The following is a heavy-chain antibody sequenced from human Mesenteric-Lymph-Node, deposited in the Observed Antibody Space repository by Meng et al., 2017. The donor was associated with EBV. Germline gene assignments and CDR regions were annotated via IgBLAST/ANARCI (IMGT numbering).Heavy chain of an antibody. CDR3: VRGAAIGPRYFDS. CDR1: GGFFSDYY. Sequence: QVHLQKCGAGLLKPSETLSLPCAVYGGFFSDYYLTWNRQSPETGLEWIGEISHSGIADYNPSLKSRVTISLDTSKNQFSLNLISVTAADTAVYYCVRGAAIGPRYFDSWGQGALVTVSS. CDR2: ISHSGIA. D-gene: IGHD2-2*02. V-gene: IGHV4-34*02. J-gene: IGHJ4*02.